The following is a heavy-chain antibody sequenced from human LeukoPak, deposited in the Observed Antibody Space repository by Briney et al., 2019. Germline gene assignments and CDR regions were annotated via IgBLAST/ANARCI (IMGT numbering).Heavy chain of an antibody. V-gene: IGHV3-7*01. CDR1: GFTFSSYW. CDR3: ARDWSSSWYRVIDYYYMDV. Sequence: GGSLRLSCAASGFTFSSYWMSWVRQAPGKGLEWVANIKQDGSEKYYVDSVKGRFTISRDNAKNSLYLQMNSLRAEDTAVYYCARDWSSSWYRVIDYYYMDVWGKGTTVTISS. J-gene: IGHJ6*03. D-gene: IGHD6-13*01. CDR2: IKQDGSEK.